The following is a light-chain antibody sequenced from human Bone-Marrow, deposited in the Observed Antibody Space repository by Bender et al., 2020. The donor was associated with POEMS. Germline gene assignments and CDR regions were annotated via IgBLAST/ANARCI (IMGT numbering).Light chain of an antibody. J-gene: IGLJ1*01. CDR2: RNN. CDR1: SSNIGSNT. CDR3: QSYDSRLRAYV. V-gene: IGLV1-40*01. Sequence: QSVLTQPPSASGTPGRTVTISCSGTSSNIGSNTVNWYQQLPGTAPKLLMFRNNIRPSGVPVRFSGSKSGTSASLAITGLQAEDEADYYCQSYDSRLRAYVFGSGTRVTVL.